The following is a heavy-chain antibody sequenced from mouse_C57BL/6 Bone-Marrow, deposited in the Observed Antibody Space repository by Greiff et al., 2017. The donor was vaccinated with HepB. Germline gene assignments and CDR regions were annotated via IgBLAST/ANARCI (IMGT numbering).Heavy chain of an antibody. J-gene: IGHJ4*01. V-gene: IGHV1-74*01. CDR1: GYTFTSYW. Sequence: QVQLQQPGAELVKPGASVKVSCKASGYTFTSYWMHWVKQRPGQGLEWIGRIHPSDSDTNYNQKFKGKATLTVDKSSSTAYMQLSSRTSEDSAVYYCAIGDYYGSISGNYYAMDYWGQGTSVTVSS. D-gene: IGHD1-1*01. CDR3: AIGDYYGSISGNYYAMDY. CDR2: IHPSDSDT.